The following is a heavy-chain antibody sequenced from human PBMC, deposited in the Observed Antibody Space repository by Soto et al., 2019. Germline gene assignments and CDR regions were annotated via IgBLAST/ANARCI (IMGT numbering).Heavy chain of an antibody. D-gene: IGHD3-16*02. Sequence: QVQLVESGGGLVKPGGSLRLSCAASGFTFSDYYMSWIRQAPGKGLEWVSYISSSGGTIYYADSVKGRFTISRDNAKNSLDLQMNSLRAEDTAVYYCARGPYDYVWGSDPPHFDYWGQGTLVTVSS. V-gene: IGHV3-11*01. J-gene: IGHJ4*02. CDR3: ARGPYDYVWGSDPPHFDY. CDR2: ISSSGGTI. CDR1: GFTFSDYY.